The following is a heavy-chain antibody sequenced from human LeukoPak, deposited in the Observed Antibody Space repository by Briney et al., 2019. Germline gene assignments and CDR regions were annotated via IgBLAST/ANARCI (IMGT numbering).Heavy chain of an antibody. CDR3: ARGDCSGGRCYLFDY. CDR1: GGSISSSSYY. D-gene: IGHD2-15*01. Sequence: PSETLSLTCTVSGGSISSSSYYWGWIRQPPGKGLEWFGSIYYSGSTYYNPSLKSRVTISVNTTKNQFSLKLSSVTAADTAVYYCARGDCSGGRCYLFDYWGQGALVTVSS. J-gene: IGHJ4*02. V-gene: IGHV4-39*01. CDR2: IYYSGST.